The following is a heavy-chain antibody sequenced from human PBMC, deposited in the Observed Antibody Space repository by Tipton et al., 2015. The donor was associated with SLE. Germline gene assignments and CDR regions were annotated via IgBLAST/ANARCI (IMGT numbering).Heavy chain of an antibody. J-gene: IGHJ3*02. CDR1: GGSISSGGYY. CDR2: IYYSGST. CDR3: ARDKGPEYSSSSPAFHI. V-gene: IGHV4-31*02. Sequence: LRLSCTVSGGSISSGGYYWSWIRQHPGKGLEWIAYIYYSGSTYYNPSLKSRVTISVDTSKNQFSLKLSSVTAADTAVYYCARDKGPEYSSSSPAFHIWGQGTMVTVSS. D-gene: IGHD6-6*01.